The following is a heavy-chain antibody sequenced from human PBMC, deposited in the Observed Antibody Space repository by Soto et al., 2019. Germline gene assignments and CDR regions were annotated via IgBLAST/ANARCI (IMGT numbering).Heavy chain of an antibody. V-gene: IGHV1-3*01. CDR3: ARDPRVGDYDY. J-gene: IGHJ4*02. CDR1: GFTFTRYA. D-gene: IGHD2-21*01. Sequence: QVQLVQSGAEVKKPGASVKVSCKASGFTFTRYAVHWVRQAPGQRLEWLGWINVVNGDTKYSQNFDGRVTITRDTSASTAYMDLSSLKSEDTAVYYWARDPRVGDYDYWGQGTLVTVSS. CDR2: INVVNGDT.